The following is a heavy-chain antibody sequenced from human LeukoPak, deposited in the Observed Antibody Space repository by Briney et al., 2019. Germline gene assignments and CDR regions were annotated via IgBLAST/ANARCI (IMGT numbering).Heavy chain of an antibody. CDR1: GFTFRTFP. J-gene: IGHJ6*02. D-gene: IGHD2/OR15-2a*01. V-gene: IGHV3-23*01. CDR3: AQSKYRNDDYYYGSYG. Sequence: GGSLSLSCAASGFTFRTFPMGWVRQAPGTGLEWVSAISGRGSSTYYAASVKGRFSLSRDNSENTLHLQMNSLRAEDTAVYYCAQSKYRNDDYYYGSYGCGPGTTVSHSS. CDR2: ISGRGSST.